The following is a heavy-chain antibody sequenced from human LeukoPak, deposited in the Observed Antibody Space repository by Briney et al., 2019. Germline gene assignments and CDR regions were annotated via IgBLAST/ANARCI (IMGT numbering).Heavy chain of an antibody. D-gene: IGHD3-16*02. CDR2: IYYSGST. Sequence: SETLSLTCTVSGGSVSSGSYYWSWIRQPPGKGLEWIGYIYYSGSTNYNPSLKSRVTISVDTSKNQFSLKLSSVTAADTAVYYCARIANYDYVWGSYRPNYWGQGTLVTVSS. J-gene: IGHJ4*02. V-gene: IGHV4-61*01. CDR1: GGSVSSGSYY. CDR3: ARIANYDYVWGSYRPNY.